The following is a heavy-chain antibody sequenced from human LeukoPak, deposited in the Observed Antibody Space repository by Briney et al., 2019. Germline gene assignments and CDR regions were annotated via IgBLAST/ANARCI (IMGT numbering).Heavy chain of an antibody. CDR2: IYYGENT. CDR1: GGSISSGPYY. J-gene: IGHJ4*02. D-gene: IGHD3-22*01. CDR3: ARRDDSSGYHKIFDY. V-gene: IGHV4-39*01. Sequence: PSETLSLTCTISGGSISSGPYYWGWIRQPPGKGLEWIGNIYYGENTYYNPSLKSRVTISIDTSKNQFYLKLSSLTATDTAVYYCARRDDSSGYHKIFDYWGPGTLVTVSS.